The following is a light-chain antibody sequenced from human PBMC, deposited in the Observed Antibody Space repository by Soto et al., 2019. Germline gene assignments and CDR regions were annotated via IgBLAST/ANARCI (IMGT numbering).Light chain of an antibody. CDR3: SAFTTDSTVI. CDR2: EGS. CDR1: SSDVGSYNL. V-gene: IGLV2-14*02. J-gene: IGLJ2*01. Sequence: QSALTQPASVSGSPGQSITISCTGTSSDVGSYNLVSWYQQHPGKAPKVMIYEGSKRPSGVSNRFSASKSGTTASLTISGLQAEDECHYYCSAFTTDSTVIFGGGTK.